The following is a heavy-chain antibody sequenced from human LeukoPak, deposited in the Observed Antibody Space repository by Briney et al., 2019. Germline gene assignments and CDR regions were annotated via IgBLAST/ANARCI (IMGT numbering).Heavy chain of an antibody. Sequence: PGGSLRLSCAASGFTFSSYGMHWVRQAPGKELEWVAFIRYDGSNKYYADSVKGRFTISRDSSKYTLYLQMNSLRAEDTAVYYCARGPGVRIDYWGQGTLVTVSS. CDR3: ARGPGVRIDY. J-gene: IGHJ4*02. D-gene: IGHD1-14*01. V-gene: IGHV3-30*02. CDR1: GFTFSSYG. CDR2: IRYDGSNK.